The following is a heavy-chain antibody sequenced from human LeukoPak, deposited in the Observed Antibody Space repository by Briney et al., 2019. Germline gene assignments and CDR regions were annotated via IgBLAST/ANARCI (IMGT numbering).Heavy chain of an antibody. CDR1: GGSISSHY. V-gene: IGHV4-59*04. Sequence: SETLSLTCTVSGGSISSHYWSWIRQPPGKGLEGIGYIYHSGSTYYNPSLKSRVTISVDRSKNQFSLKLSSVTAADTAVYYCGGGAHYCSGGSSYRYYYYYCYGMDVWGQGTTVTVSS. CDR2: IYHSGST. D-gene: IGHD2-15*01. J-gene: IGHJ6*02. CDR3: GGGAHYCSGGSSYRYYYYYCYGMDV.